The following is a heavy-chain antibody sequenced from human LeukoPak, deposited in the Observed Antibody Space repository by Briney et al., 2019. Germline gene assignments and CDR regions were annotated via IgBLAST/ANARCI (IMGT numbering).Heavy chain of an antibody. Sequence: ASVKVSCKASGYTFTNYYMHWVRQAPGQGLEWMGVINPSGGSTSYAEKFQGRVIMTRDMSTTTDYMELSSLRSEDTAVYYCARDNSIGGRGWWFDPWGQGTLVTVSS. CDR2: INPSGGST. D-gene: IGHD4-23*01. V-gene: IGHV1-46*01. CDR3: ARDNSIGGRGWWFDP. J-gene: IGHJ5*02. CDR1: GYTFTNYY.